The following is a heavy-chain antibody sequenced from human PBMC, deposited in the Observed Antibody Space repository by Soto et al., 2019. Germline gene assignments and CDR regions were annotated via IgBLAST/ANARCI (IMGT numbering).Heavy chain of an antibody. CDR3: AKDLSASEYSSSPGP. V-gene: IGHV3-30*18. CDR1: GFTFSSYG. J-gene: IGHJ5*02. D-gene: IGHD6-6*01. CDR2: ISYDGSNK. Sequence: GGSLRLSCAASGFTFSSYGMHWVRQAPGKGLEWVAVISYDGSNKYYADSVKGRFTISRDNSKNTLYLQMNSLRAEDTAVYYCAKDLSASEYSSSPGPWGQGTLVTVSS.